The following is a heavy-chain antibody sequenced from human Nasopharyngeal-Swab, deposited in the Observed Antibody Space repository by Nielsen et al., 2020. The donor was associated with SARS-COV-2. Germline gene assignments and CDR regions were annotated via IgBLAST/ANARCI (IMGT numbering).Heavy chain of an antibody. CDR3: ARLWPTVTPQ. Sequence: SQTLSLTCGVYGESLSGYYWGWIRQPPGKGLEWIGEINHTGSPKTGTTNYNPSLKSRITISVDTSKNQVSLKLNSVTAADTALYYCARLWPTVTPQWGQGTMVTVSS. D-gene: IGHD4-17*01. V-gene: IGHV4-34*01. CDR1: GESLSGYY. CDR2: INHTGSPKTGTT. J-gene: IGHJ3*01.